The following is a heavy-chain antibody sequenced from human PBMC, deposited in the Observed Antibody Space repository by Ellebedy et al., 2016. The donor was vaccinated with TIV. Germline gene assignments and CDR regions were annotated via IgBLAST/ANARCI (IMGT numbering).Heavy chain of an antibody. CDR2: ISGSGGST. CDR1: GFTFSSYA. Sequence: GESLKISXAASGFTFSSYAMSWVRQAPGKGLEWVSAISGSGGSTYYADSVKGRFTISRDNSKNTLYLQMNSLRAEDTAVYYCAKDVRIAAAGSFDYWGQGTLVTVSS. J-gene: IGHJ4*02. D-gene: IGHD6-13*01. V-gene: IGHV3-23*01. CDR3: AKDVRIAAAGSFDY.